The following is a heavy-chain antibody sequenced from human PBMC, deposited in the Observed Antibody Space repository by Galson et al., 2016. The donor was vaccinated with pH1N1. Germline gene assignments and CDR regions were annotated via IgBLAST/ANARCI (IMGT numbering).Heavy chain of an antibody. D-gene: IGHD4-11*01. CDR1: GFTFSTYR. Sequence: SLRLSCAASGFTFSTYRFNWVRQAPGKGLEWISYISGTSNTIYYAASVKGRFTISRDNAKNSLSLQMNSLGHDYTAVYYCARALLYSNFVSEYWGLGTLVTVSS. J-gene: IGHJ4*02. CDR3: ARALLYSNFVSEY. CDR2: ISGTSNTI. V-gene: IGHV3-48*02.